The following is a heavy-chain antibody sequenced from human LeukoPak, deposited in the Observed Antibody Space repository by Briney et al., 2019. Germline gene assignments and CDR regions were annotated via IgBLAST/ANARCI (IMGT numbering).Heavy chain of an antibody. CDR2: IYSGGST. CDR1: GFTVRSNY. D-gene: IGHD6-19*01. Sequence: PGGSLRLSCAASGFTVRSNYMSWVRQAPGKGLEWVSVIYSGGSTYYADSGKGRFTISRDNAKNTLYLQMNSLRAEDTAVYYCARPGYSSGWYYYFDYWGQGTLVTVSS. J-gene: IGHJ4*02. V-gene: IGHV3-53*01. CDR3: ARPGYSSGWYYYFDY.